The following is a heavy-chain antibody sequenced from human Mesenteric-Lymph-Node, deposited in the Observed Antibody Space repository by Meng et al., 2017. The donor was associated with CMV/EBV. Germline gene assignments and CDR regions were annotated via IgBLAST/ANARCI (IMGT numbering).Heavy chain of an antibody. V-gene: IGHV4-59*01. CDR3: ARDYDSSLDY. Sequence: GSLRLSCTVSGASITTYYWSWIRQPPGKGLEWIGYIYYSGGTNYNPSLKSRVTISVDTSKNQFSLKLSSVTAADTAVYYCARDYDSSLDYWGQGTLVTVSS. J-gene: IGHJ4*02. CDR2: IYYSGGT. CDR1: GASITTYY. D-gene: IGHD3-22*01.